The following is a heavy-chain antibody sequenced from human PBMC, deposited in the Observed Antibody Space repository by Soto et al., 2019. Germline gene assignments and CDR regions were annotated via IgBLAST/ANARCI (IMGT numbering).Heavy chain of an antibody. D-gene: IGHD2-2*01. CDR3: AREAGYCSRTSCYRRAFDT. CDR2: INTDGGSS. V-gene: IGHV3-74*03. Sequence: VGSLRLSCAASGFTFSGHWMHWVRQVPGKGLEWVSRINTDGGSSAYADSVKGRFTISRDNAKNTLYLQMNGLRAEDTAVYYCAREAGYCSRTSCYRRAFDTWGQGTTVTVSS. CDR1: GFTFSGHW. J-gene: IGHJ3*02.